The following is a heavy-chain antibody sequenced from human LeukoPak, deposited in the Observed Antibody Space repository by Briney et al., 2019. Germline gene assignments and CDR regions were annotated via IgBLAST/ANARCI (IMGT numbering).Heavy chain of an antibody. CDR1: GFTFSDHY. Sequence: GGSLRLSCVASGFTFSDHYVSWVRQAPGKGLEWVSAISGSGGSTYYADSVKGRFTISRDNSKNTLYLQMNSLRAEDTAVYYCAKDKIYYDAWGQGTLVTVSS. J-gene: IGHJ5*02. CDR3: AKDKIYYDA. V-gene: IGHV3-23*01. D-gene: IGHD3-22*01. CDR2: ISGSGGST.